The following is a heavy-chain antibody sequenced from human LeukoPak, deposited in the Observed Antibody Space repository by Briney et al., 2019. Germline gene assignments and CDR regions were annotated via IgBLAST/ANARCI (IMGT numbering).Heavy chain of an antibody. J-gene: IGHJ4*02. D-gene: IGHD3-10*01. V-gene: IGHV4-59*08. CDR2: IFYSGST. CDR3: ARHGSGSAAAPKY. CDR1: GGSISSYY. Sequence: SETLSLTCTVSGGSISSYYWSWIRQPPGKGLEWIGYIFYSGSTNYNPSLKSRVTISVDTSKNQFSLNLTSVTAADTAVYYCARHGSGSAAAPKYWGQGALVTVSS.